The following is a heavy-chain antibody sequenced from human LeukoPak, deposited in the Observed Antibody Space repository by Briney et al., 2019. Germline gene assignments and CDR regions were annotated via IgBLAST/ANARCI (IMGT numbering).Heavy chain of an antibody. J-gene: IGHJ4*02. Sequence: GGSLRLSCAASAFDFTIYDLNWVRQAPGKGLEWLSYISSSSDIIHYADSVRGRFTISRDNAKNSLYLQMNSLGAEDTAVSYCAKVSRTNHDNFFDYWGQGTLVTVSS. CDR3: AKVSRTNHDNFFDY. CDR2: ISSSSDII. V-gene: IGHV3-48*01. D-gene: IGHD1-14*01. CDR1: AFDFTIYD.